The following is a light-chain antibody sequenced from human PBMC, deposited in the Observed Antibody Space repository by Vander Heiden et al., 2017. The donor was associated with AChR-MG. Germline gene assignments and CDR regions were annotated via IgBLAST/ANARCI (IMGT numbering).Light chain of an antibody. CDR3: CSYAGFWV. V-gene: IGLV2-23*01. CDR1: SSDVGSYNL. CDR2: EGS. Sequence: QPALTQPASVSGSPGQLITISCTGTSSDVGSYNLDSWYQQHPGKAPKLMIYEGSKRPSGVSNRFSGSKSGNTASLTISGLQAEDESDYYCCSYAGFWVFGGGTKLTVL. J-gene: IGLJ3*02.